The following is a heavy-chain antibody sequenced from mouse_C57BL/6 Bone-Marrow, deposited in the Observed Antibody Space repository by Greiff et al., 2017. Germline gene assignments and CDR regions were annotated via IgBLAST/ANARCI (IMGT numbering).Heavy chain of an antibody. CDR2: IDPSDSYT. V-gene: IGHV1-50*01. CDR1: GYTFTSYW. Sequence: QVQLQQPGAELVKPGASVKLSCKASGYTFTSYWMQWVKQRPGQGLEWIGEIDPSDSYTNYNQKFKGKATLTVDTSSSTAYMQLSSLTSEDSAVYYCARSRYGSSRYFDYWGQGTTLTVSS. J-gene: IGHJ2*01. CDR3: ARSRYGSSRYFDY. D-gene: IGHD1-1*01.